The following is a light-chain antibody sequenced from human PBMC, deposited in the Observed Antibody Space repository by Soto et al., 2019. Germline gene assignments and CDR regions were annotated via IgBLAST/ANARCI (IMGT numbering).Light chain of an antibody. V-gene: IGKV3-11*01. CDR3: GGGGGGGGLT. Sequence: EIVLTQSPATLSLSPGERATLSCRASQSVSSYLAWYQQKPGQAPRLLIYDASNRATGIPARFSGSGSGTDFTLTMSSRGREDCGVDDGGGGGGGGGLTFGGGTKVEIK. CDR2: DAS. CDR1: QSVSSY. J-gene: IGKJ4*01.